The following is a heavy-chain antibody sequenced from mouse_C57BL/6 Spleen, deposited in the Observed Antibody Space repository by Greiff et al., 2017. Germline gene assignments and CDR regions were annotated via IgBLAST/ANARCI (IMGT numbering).Heavy chain of an antibody. J-gene: IGHJ1*03. CDR1: GYAFSSSW. Sequence: QVQLQQSGPELVKPGASVKISCKASGYAFSSSWMNWVKQRSGKGLEWIGRIYPGDGDMNYNGKFKGKATLTADKSSSTAYMQLSSVTSEDSAVYFCARLYGSSYGYFDVWGTGTTVTVSS. CDR3: ARLYGSSYGYFDV. D-gene: IGHD1-1*01. V-gene: IGHV1-82*01. CDR2: IYPGDGDM.